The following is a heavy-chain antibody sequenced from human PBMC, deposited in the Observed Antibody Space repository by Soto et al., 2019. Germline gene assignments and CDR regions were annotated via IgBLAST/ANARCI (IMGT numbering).Heavy chain of an antibody. CDR1: GGSISSYY. J-gene: IGHJ4*02. V-gene: IGHV4-59*01. D-gene: IGHD1-26*01. CDR3: ARVLWTTTIIEFDY. Sequence: SEPLSLTCTVSGGSISSYYWSWIRQPPGKGLEWIGYIYYSGSTNYNPSLKSRVTISVDTSKNQFSLKLSSVTAADTAVYYCARVLWTTTIIEFDYWGQGNLVTVSS. CDR2: IYYSGST.